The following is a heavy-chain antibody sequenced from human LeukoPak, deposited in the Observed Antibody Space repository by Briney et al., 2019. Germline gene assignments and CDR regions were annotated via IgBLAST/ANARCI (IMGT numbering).Heavy chain of an antibody. D-gene: IGHD5-18*01. CDR3: ARNGYTYGPFDY. Sequence: TETLSLTCTVSGGSMSSYYWSWIRQPPGKGLEWIGYIYYSGSTTYTPSLKSRVTISVDTSKTHFSLKLSSVTAADTAVYYCARNGYTYGPFDYWGQGTLVTVSS. CDR2: IYYSGST. V-gene: IGHV4-59*13. J-gene: IGHJ4*02. CDR1: GGSMSSYY.